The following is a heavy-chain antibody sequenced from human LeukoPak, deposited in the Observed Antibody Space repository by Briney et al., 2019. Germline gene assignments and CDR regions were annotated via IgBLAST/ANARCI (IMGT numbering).Heavy chain of an antibody. CDR1: GFTFSSYW. V-gene: IGHV3-7*01. Sequence: PGGSLRLSCAASGFTFSSYWMSWVRQAPGKGLEWVANIKQDGSEKYYVDSVKGRFTIPRDNAKNSLYLQMNSLRAEDTAVYYCARDLDPVPLDVWGKGTTVTVSS. J-gene: IGHJ6*04. CDR2: IKQDGSEK. CDR3: ARDLDPVPLDV.